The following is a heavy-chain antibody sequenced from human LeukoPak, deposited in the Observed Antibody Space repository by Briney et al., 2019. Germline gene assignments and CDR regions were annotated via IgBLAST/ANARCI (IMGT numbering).Heavy chain of an antibody. CDR3: TKNYYDSRGYNSFDY. V-gene: IGHV3-23*01. Sequence: GGSLRLSCAASGFIFNSYGMSWVRQAPGKGLEWVSGIDGSGGSTYYADSVKGRFTISRDNSKSTLYLQMNSLRAEDTAIYYCTKNYYDSRGYNSFDYWGQGTLVTVSS. D-gene: IGHD3-22*01. CDR2: IDGSGGST. J-gene: IGHJ4*02. CDR1: GFIFNSYG.